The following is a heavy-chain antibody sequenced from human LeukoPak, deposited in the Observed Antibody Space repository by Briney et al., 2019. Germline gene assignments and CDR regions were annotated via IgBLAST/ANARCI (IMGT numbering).Heavy chain of an antibody. CDR2: ISSSGSTI. CDR1: GFTFSSYE. Sequence: GGSLRLSCAASGFTFSSYEMNWVRQAPGKGLEWVSYISSSGSTIYYADSVKGRFTISRDNAKNSLYLQMNSLRAEDTAVYYCAREGRDIVVVVATTPMYYFDYWGQGTLVTVSS. CDR3: AREGRDIVVVVATTPMYYFDY. V-gene: IGHV3-48*03. D-gene: IGHD2-15*01. J-gene: IGHJ4*02.